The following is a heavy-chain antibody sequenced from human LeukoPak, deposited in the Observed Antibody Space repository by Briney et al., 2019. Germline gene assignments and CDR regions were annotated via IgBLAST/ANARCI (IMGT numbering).Heavy chain of an antibody. V-gene: IGHV3-23*01. J-gene: IGHJ5*02. CDR2: ISGSGGST. CDR1: GFTFSSYA. CDR3: AKEEFTMVRGVIRNWFDP. Sequence: GGSLRLACAAAGFTFSSYAMSWVRQAPGKGLEWVSAISGSGGSTYYADSVEGRFTISRDNSKNTLYLQMNSLRAEDTAVYYCAKEEFTMVRGVIRNWFDPWGQGTLVTVSS. D-gene: IGHD3-10*01.